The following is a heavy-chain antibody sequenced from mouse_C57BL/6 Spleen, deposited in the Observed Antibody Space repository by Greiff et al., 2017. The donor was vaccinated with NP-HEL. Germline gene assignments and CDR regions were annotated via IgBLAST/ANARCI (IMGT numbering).Heavy chain of an antibody. CDR2: INPSSGYT. CDR1: GYTFTSYT. CDR3: APHYSNWGWFAY. D-gene: IGHD2-5*01. Sequence: QVQLQQSGAELARPGASVKMSCKASGYTFTSYTMHWVKQRPGQGLEWIGYINPSSGYTKYNQKFKDKATLTADKSSSTAYMQLSSLTSEDSAVYYCAPHYSNWGWFAYWGQGTLVTVSA. V-gene: IGHV1-4*01. J-gene: IGHJ3*01.